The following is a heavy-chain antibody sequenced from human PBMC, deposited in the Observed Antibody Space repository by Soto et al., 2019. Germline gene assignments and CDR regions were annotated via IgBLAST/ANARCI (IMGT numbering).Heavy chain of an antibody. J-gene: IGHJ3*02. CDR3: ARSTWGYAFDI. Sequence: QVQLQESGPGLVKPSETLSLTCTVSGGYINSHYWTWIRQPPGKGLEWIGYIYYNGNTDYNPSLKSRVTILTDNSKSYFSLRLTSLTAADTAVYYCARSTWGYAFDIWGQGAVVTVSS. CDR1: GGYINSHY. CDR2: IYYNGNT. V-gene: IGHV4-59*08. D-gene: IGHD3-16*01.